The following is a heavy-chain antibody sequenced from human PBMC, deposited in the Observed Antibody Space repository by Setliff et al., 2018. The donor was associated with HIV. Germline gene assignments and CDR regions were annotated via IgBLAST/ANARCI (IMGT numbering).Heavy chain of an antibody. CDR2: IYYSGST. V-gene: IGHV4-39*01. CDR1: GGSISSYY. Sequence: SSETLSLTCTVSGGSISSYYWGWIRQPPGKGLEWIGSIYYSGSTYYNPSLKSRVTISVDTSKNQFSLKLSSVTAADTAVYYCSSAYCGGDCSSRTRKFSYYYYMDVWGKGTTVTVSS. CDR3: SSAYCGGDCSSRTRKFSYYYYMDV. D-gene: IGHD2-21*02. J-gene: IGHJ6*03.